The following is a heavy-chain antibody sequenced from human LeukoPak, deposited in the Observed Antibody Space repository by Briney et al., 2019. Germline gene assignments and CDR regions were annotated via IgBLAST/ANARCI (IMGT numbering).Heavy chain of an antibody. CDR3: ASAPSGSGGWFWCDP. CDR1: GYTFTSYG. Sequence: ASVKVSCKASGYTFTSYGISWVRQAPGQGLEWMGWISAYNGNTNYAQKLQGRVTMTTDTSTSTAYMELRSLRTDDTAVYYCASAPSGSGGWFWCDPWGQGTLVTVSS. V-gene: IGHV1-18*01. D-gene: IGHD6-19*01. CDR2: ISAYNGNT. J-gene: IGHJ5*02.